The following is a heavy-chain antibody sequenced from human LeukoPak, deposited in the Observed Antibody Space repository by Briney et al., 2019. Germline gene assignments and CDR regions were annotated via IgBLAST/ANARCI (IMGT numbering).Heavy chain of an antibody. Sequence: PGGSLRLSCAASGFTFSDYYMSWIRQAPGKGLEWVSYISSSGSTIYYADSVTGRFTISRDNAKTSLYLQMNSLRAEDTAVYYCARFATSTVTTFTYYYYGMDVWGQGTTVTVSS. J-gene: IGHJ6*02. D-gene: IGHD4-17*01. CDR3: ARFATSTVTTFTYYYYGMDV. CDR2: ISSSGSTI. V-gene: IGHV3-11*01. CDR1: GFTFSDYY.